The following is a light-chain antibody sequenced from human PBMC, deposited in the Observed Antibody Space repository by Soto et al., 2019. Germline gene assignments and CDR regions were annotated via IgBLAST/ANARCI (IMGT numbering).Light chain of an antibody. J-gene: IGKJ4*01. CDR1: QSIRSW. CDR2: DAY. CDR3: QQYESYSPLT. V-gene: IGKV1-5*01. Sequence: DIQMTQSPSLLSASVGDRVTITCRASQSIRSWLAWYQQKPGKAPKLLIYDAYSLESGVPSRFSGRRSGTEFTLTIAGVQPEDFATYYCQQYESYSPLTFGGGTKVDIK.